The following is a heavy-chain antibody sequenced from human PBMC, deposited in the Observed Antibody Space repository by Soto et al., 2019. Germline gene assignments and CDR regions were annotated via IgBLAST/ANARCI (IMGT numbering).Heavy chain of an antibody. V-gene: IGHV3-30*03. Sequence: QVELVESGGGVVQPGRSLRLSCAASGDTLSNFGMHWVRQAPGKGLEWVAVISRDGSTMFYADSVKGRFTISRDSSRNTLYLQLNSLRAEDTAVYHCVGEVASGYWGQGTLVTVSS. CDR1: GDTLSNFG. J-gene: IGHJ4*02. CDR2: ISRDGSTM. D-gene: IGHD2-21*01. CDR3: VGEVASGY.